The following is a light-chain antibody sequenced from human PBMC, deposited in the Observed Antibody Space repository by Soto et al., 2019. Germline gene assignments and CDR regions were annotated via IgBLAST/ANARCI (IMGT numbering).Light chain of an antibody. CDR3: QQRSNWPPVT. CDR2: GAS. J-gene: IGKJ4*01. Sequence: IGFVHAPTTLSLSPGERATHSCRASQSVGYHLAWYQQKPGQAPGLLIYGASNRATGIPARFSGSGSGTDFTLAISSLEPEDFAVYYCQQRSNWPPVTFGGGTKVDI. CDR1: QSVGYH. V-gene: IGKV3-11*01.